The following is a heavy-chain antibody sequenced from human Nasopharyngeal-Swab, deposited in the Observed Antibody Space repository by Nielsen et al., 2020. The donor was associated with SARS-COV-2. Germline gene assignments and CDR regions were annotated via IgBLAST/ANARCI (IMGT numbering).Heavy chain of an antibody. V-gene: IGHV4-59*01. J-gene: IGHJ6*02. CDR3: ARDRPNYGMDV. CDR1: GGSISGYY. CDR2: IYYTGST. Sequence: SETLSLTCTVSGGSISGYYWSWIRQPPGKGLEWFVNIYYTGSTKYNPSLKSRVTISIDTSKNQFSLKLSSVTAADTAVYYCARDRPNYGMDVWGRGTTVTVSS.